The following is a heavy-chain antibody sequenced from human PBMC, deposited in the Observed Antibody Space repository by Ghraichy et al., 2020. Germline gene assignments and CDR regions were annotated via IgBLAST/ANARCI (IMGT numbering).Heavy chain of an antibody. J-gene: IGHJ3*02. CDR3: AREGYYDSSGRVAFDI. Sequence: SQTLSLTCTVSGGSISSGGYYWSWIRQHPGKGLEWIGYIYYSGSTYYNPSLKSRVTISVDTSKNQFSLKLSSVTAADTAVYYCAREGYYDSSGRVAFDIWGQGTMVTVSS. V-gene: IGHV4-31*03. CDR1: GGSISSGGYY. CDR2: IYYSGST. D-gene: IGHD3-22*01.